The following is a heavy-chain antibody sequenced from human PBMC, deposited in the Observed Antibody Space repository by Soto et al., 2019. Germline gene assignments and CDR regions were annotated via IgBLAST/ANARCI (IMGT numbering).Heavy chain of an antibody. J-gene: IGHJ4*02. CDR3: ARHLGSGYYNPFDY. Sequence: QVQLQESGPGLVKPSETLSLTCTVSGGSISSYYWSWIRQPPGKGLEWIGYIYYSGSTNYNPSLKSRVTISVDTSKNQFSLKLSSVTAADTAVYYCARHLGSGYYNPFDYWGQGTLVTVSS. V-gene: IGHV4-59*08. CDR1: GGSISSYY. CDR2: IYYSGST. D-gene: IGHD3-22*01.